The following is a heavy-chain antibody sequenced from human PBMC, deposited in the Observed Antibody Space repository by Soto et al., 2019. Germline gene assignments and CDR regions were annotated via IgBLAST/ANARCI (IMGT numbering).Heavy chain of an antibody. Sequence: GGSLRLSCAASGFTFSSYAMSWVRQAPGKGLEWVSAVSGGGGSAYYADSVKGRFTISRDNSKNTLYLQMNSLRAEDTAVYYCAMHAYSYYNYMDVWGKGTTVTVSS. CDR1: GFTFSSYA. J-gene: IGHJ6*03. CDR3: AMHAYSYYNYMDV. D-gene: IGHD2-21*01. CDR2: VSGGGGSA. V-gene: IGHV3-23*01.